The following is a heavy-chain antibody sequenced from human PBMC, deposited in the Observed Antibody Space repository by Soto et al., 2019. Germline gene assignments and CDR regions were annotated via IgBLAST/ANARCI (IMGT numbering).Heavy chain of an antibody. CDR3: ARAVLPATAPFDY. Sequence: ETLSLTCTVSGGSIGSYYWSWIRQPPGKGLEWIGYIYYSGSTNYNPSLQSRVTISVDTSKNQFSLKLSSVTAADTAVYYCARAVLPATAPFDYWGQGTLVTVSS. CDR2: IYYSGST. CDR1: GGSIGSYY. J-gene: IGHJ4*02. D-gene: IGHD2-2*01. V-gene: IGHV4-59*01.